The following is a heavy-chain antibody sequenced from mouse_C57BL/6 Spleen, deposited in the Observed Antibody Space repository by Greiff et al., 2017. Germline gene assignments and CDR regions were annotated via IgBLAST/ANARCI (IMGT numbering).Heavy chain of an antibody. CDR1: GFTFSSYA. J-gene: IGHJ3*01. CDR2: ISDGGSYT. V-gene: IGHV5-4*01. D-gene: IGHD3-2*02. CDR3: ARDSSGYPFAY. Sequence: EVKLMESGGGLVKPGGSLKLSCAASGFTFSSYAMSWVRQTPEKRLEWVATISDGGSYTYYPDNVKGRFTISRDNAKNNLYLQMSHLKSEDTAMYYCARDSSGYPFAYWGQGTLVTVSA.